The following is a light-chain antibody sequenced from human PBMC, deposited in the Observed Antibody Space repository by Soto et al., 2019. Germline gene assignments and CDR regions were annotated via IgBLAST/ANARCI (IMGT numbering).Light chain of an antibody. CDR2: SAS. J-gene: IGKJ1*01. V-gene: IGKV1-39*01. Sequence: DIQMTQSPSSLSASVGDRVTITCRASQSISRYLNWYQEKPGKGPKLLIYSASDSQGGVPSRFTGSGFGTDFTLIISSLEPEDFATYYCQQSYSTPWTFGQGTKVDIK. CDR1: QSISRY. CDR3: QQSYSTPWT.